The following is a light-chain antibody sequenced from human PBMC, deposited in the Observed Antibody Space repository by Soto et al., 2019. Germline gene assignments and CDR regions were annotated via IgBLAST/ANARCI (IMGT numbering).Light chain of an antibody. Sequence: DIQMTQSPSTLSASVGDRVTITCRASQNILNWLAWYQQKPGRAPKLLISDASTLESGVPSRFSGSASGTEFTLTISALQPDDFATYYCQQYNSYRTFGQGTKVDIK. CDR1: QNILNW. CDR2: DAS. J-gene: IGKJ1*01. CDR3: QQYNSYRT. V-gene: IGKV1-5*01.